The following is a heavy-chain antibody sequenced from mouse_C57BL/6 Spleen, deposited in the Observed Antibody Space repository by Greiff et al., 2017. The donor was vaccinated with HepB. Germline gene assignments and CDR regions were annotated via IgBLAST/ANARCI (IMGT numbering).Heavy chain of an antibody. CDR2: IDPETGGT. D-gene: IGHD1-1*01. CDR1: GYTFTDYE. Sequence: VQLQQSGAELVRPGASVTLSCKASGYTFTDYEMHWVKQTPVHGLEWIGAIDPETGGTAYNQKFKGKAILTADKSSSTAYMELRRLTSEDSAVYYCTRRDYGSSYGFDYWGQGTTLTVSS. J-gene: IGHJ2*01. V-gene: IGHV1-15*01. CDR3: TRRDYGSSYGFDY.